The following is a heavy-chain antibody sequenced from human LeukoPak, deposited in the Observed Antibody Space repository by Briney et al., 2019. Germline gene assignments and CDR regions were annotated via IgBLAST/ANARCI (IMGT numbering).Heavy chain of an antibody. V-gene: IGHV1-2*02. CDR1: GYTFTGYY. CDR2: INPNSGDT. CDR3: ARAPGDINYYYGSGNYFPPDN. Sequence: ASVKVSCKASGYTFTGYYIHWVRQAPGQGFEWMGWINPNSGDTNYAQKFQVRVTMTRDTSISTAYMELSRLRSDDTAVCYCARAPGDINYYYGSGNYFPPDNWGQGALVTVSS. J-gene: IGHJ4*02. D-gene: IGHD3-10*01.